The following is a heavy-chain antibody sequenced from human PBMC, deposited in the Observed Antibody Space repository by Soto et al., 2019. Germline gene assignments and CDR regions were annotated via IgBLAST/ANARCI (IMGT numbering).Heavy chain of an antibody. CDR1: GFTFNNYA. Sequence: EVQLLDSGGGLVQPGGSLGLSCAASGFTFNNYAMNWVRQAPGMGLEWVATISNTGGGTYYAGSVKGRFTISRDNSKNTLYLQMSSLRVEDTAVYYCAKDRLAGNFDYWGQGTQVTVSS. CDR3: AKDRLAGNFDY. J-gene: IGHJ4*02. V-gene: IGHV3-23*01. CDR2: ISNTGGGT.